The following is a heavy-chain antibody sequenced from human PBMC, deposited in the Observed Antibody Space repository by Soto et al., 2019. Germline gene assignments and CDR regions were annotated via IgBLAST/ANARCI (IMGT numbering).Heavy chain of an antibody. V-gene: IGHV4-39*01. D-gene: IGHD6-19*01. CDR3: ARLCSSGEYQVSYFDY. CDR1: GGSITRNNHF. Sequence: LQLQESGPGLVKSSETLALPCTVYGGSITRNNHFWGWIRQSPVKGLEWLGSIQYGGTTNYNPSLKSRIIISAETSNDQFSLMMHSVTAADTAVYYCARLCSSGEYQVSYFDYWRHRTLVTGPS. CDR2: IQYGGTT. J-gene: IGHJ4*01.